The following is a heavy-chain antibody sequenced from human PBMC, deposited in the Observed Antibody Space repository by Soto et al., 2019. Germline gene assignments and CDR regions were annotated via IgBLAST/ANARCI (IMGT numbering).Heavy chain of an antibody. J-gene: IGHJ6*03. Sequence: QVTLKESGPVLVKPTETLTLTCTVSGFSLSNARMGVSWIRQPPGKALEWLAHIFSNDEKSYSTSLKSRLTISKDTSKSQVVLTMTNMDPVDTATYYCARISGVYVADYYYYYYMDVWGKGTTVTVSS. V-gene: IGHV2-26*01. CDR2: IFSNDEK. CDR3: ARISGVYVADYYYYYYMDV. D-gene: IGHD4-17*01. CDR1: GFSLSNARMG.